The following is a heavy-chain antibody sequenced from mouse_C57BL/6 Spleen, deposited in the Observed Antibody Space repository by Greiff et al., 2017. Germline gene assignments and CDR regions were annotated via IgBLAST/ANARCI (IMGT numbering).Heavy chain of an antibody. CDR3: ERGTGTDNDAMEY. Sequence: QVQLQQSGAELVRPGTSVKMSCKASGYTFTNYWLGWAKQRPGHGLEWIGDIYPGGGYTTYHEQFKGQATLTADKSSSPAYMQFSSLTSEDSASDYGERGTGTDNDAMEYGGQGTTGNVSA. D-gene: IGHD3-1*01. J-gene: IGHJ4*01. CDR2: IYPGGGYT. CDR1: GYTFTNYW. V-gene: IGHV1-63*01.